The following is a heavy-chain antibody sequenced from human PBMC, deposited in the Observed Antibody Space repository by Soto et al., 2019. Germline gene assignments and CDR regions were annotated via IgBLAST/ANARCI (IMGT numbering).Heavy chain of an antibody. CDR3: ARIKGIKFDWVAEGMDV. D-gene: IGHD3-9*01. CDR2: TYWNGDR. CDR1: GFSLSTTGVG. J-gene: IGHJ6*02. Sequence: QITLKESGPSLVKPTQTLTLTCTFSGFSLSTTGVGVGWIRQPPGKALEWLALTYWNGDRRYSPSLKSRLTITKDTSKNQVVLKMTNMDPVDTATYYCARIKGIKFDWVAEGMDVWGQGTTVTVSS. V-gene: IGHV2-5*01.